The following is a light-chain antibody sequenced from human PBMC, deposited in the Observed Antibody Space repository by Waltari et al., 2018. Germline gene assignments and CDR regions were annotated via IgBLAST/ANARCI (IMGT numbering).Light chain of an antibody. Sequence: DIVMTQSPDSLAVSLGERATINCKSSQSLLYNSNDKNYLAWYQQQPGQPPKLLIYWASSRNSVLPNRSSSGGSANDFTLTISRLQEEDVAVYYCQQYYSRRTFGQGTKVEIK. V-gene: IGKV4-1*01. CDR3: QQYYSRRT. CDR2: WAS. J-gene: IGKJ1*01. CDR1: QSLLYNSNDKNY.